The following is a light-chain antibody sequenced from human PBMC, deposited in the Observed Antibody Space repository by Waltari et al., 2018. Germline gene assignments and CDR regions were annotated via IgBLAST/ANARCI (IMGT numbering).Light chain of an antibody. CDR3: QQYSSYPLT. Sequence: DIQMTQYPSSVSASVGDRVTITCRASEAISNYLAWFQQKPGKSPKSLLSGASSLQSGVPPNFSGSGSGINFTLTIDSLQSEDFALYYCQQYSSYPLTFGGGTTVEMK. J-gene: IGKJ4*01. V-gene: IGKV1-16*02. CDR1: EAISNY. CDR2: GAS.